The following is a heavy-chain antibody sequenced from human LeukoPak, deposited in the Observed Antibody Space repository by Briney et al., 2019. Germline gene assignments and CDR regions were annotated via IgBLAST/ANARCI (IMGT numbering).Heavy chain of an antibody. D-gene: IGHD1-26*01. V-gene: IGHV4-59*08. J-gene: IGHJ4*02. CDR2: IYYSGST. Sequence: SETLSLTCTVSGGSISSYYWSWIRQPPGKGLEWIGYIYYSGSTNYNPSLKSRVTISADTSRNQFSLKLNSVTAADTALYYCARHRRIAGVTCDYFDYWGQGTLVTVSS. CDR1: GGSISSYY. CDR3: ARHRRIAGVTCDYFDY.